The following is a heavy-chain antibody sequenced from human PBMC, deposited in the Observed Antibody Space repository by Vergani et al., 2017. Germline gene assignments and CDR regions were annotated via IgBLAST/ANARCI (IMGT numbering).Heavy chain of an antibody. CDR3: ARMGGYDEGDAFRIGYFDS. CDR1: GDSISSGVYY. V-gene: IGHV4-31*03. D-gene: IGHD3-22*01. J-gene: IGHJ4*02. Sequence: QVQLQESGPGLVKPSQTLSLTCSVSGDSISSGVYYWNWIRQHPGKGLEWIGYIYSTGSTQHNPSLRRRINMSVDTSKNQFSLKLNSVTAADTAMYYCARMGGYDEGDAFRIGYFDSWGPGILVTVSS. CDR2: IYSTGST.